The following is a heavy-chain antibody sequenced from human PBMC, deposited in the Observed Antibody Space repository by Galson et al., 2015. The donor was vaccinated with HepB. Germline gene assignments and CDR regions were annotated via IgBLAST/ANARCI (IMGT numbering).Heavy chain of an antibody. CDR3: AKPISSHYYYYYMDV. D-gene: IGHD2-2*01. J-gene: IGHJ6*03. CDR2: ISGSGGST. V-gene: IGHV3-23*01. CDR1: GLTFSSYA. Sequence: SLRLSCAASGLTFSSYAMSWVRQAPGKGLEWVSAISGSGGSTYYADSVKGRFTISRDNSKNTLYLQMNSLRAEDTAVYYCAKPISSHYYYYYMDVWGKGTTVTVSS.